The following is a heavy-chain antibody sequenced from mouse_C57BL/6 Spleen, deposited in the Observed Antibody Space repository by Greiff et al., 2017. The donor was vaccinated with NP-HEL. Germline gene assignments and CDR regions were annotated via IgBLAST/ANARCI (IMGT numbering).Heavy chain of an antibody. J-gene: IGHJ4*01. CDR3: ARPPITTDYAMDY. CDR1: GYTFTSYW. CDR2: IHPNSGST. D-gene: IGHD1-2*01. Sequence: QVQLQQPGAELVKPGASVKLSCKASGYTFTSYWMHWVKQRPGQGLEWIGMIHPNSGSTNYNEKFKSKATLTVDKSSSTAYMQLSSLTSEDSAVYYCARPPITTDYAMDYWGQGTSVTVSS. V-gene: IGHV1-64*01.